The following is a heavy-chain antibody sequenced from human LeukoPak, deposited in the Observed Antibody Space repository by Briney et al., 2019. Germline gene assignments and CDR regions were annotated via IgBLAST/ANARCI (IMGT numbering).Heavy chain of an antibody. CDR3: ARGGGGPNFDY. CDR2: IYTSGST. Sequence: SETLSLTCGVSGGAITNYYWNWIRQPAGKGLEWIGRIYTSGSTNYNPSLKSRVTISVDTSKNQFSLKLSSVTAADTAVYYCARGGGGPNFDYWGQGTLVTVSS. V-gene: IGHV4-4*07. J-gene: IGHJ4*02. CDR1: GGAITNYY. D-gene: IGHD2-15*01.